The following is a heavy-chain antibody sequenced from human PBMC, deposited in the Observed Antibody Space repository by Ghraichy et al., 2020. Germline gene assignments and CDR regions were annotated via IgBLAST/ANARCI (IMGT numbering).Heavy chain of an antibody. V-gene: IGHV1-2*02. CDR3: ARDNGYYDTGSGDY. CDR2: INPNSGGT. J-gene: IGHJ4*02. D-gene: IGHD3-22*01. Sequence: ASVKVSCKASGYTFTGYYMHWVRQAPGQGLEWMGWINPNSGGTNYAQKFQGRVTMTRDTSISTAYMELSRLRSDDTAVYYCARDNGYYDTGSGDYWGQGTLVTVSS. CDR1: GYTFTGYY.